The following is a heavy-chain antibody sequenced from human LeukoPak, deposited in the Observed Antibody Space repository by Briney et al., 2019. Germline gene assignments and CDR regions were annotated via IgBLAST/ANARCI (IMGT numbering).Heavy chain of an antibody. J-gene: IGHJ4*02. Sequence: PSETLSLTCTVSVGSTSSSRYYWGWIRQPPGKWLGWIGCIYYSGSTYYDPSLKSRVTISVDTSKNQFYLKLSSVTAADTAVYHCASEDTAMVTYYFDYWGQGTLATVSS. CDR1: VGSTSSSRYY. CDR3: ASEDTAMVTYYFDY. V-gene: IGHV4-39*01. CDR2: IYYSGST. D-gene: IGHD5-18*01.